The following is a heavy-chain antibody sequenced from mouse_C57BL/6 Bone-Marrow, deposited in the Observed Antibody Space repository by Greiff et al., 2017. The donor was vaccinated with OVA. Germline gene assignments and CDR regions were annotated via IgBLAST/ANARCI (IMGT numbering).Heavy chain of an antibody. CDR3: AKAIYYGFYAMDY. CDR1: GYTFTSYW. D-gene: IGHD2-2*01. CDR2: IYPGSGST. V-gene: IGHV1-55*01. Sequence: QVQLQQPGAELVKPGASVKMSCKASGYTFTSYWITWVKQRPGQGLEWIGDIYPGSGSTNYNEKFKSKATLTVDTSSSTAYMQLSSLTSEDSAVYYGAKAIYYGFYAMDYWGQGTSVTVSS. J-gene: IGHJ4*01.